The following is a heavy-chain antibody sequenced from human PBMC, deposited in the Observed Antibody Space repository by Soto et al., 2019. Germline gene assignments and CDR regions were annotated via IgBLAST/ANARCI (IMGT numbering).Heavy chain of an antibody. Sequence: GGSLRLSCAASGFTFSSYGMHWVRQAPGKGLEWVAVISYDGSNKYYADSVKGRFTISRDNSKNTLYLQMNSLRAEDTAVYYCAKDHKTGNLYYYYGMDVWGQGTTVTVSS. J-gene: IGHJ6*02. CDR1: GFTFSSYG. CDR3: AKDHKTGNLYYYYGMDV. CDR2: ISYDGSNK. V-gene: IGHV3-30*18. D-gene: IGHD3-9*01.